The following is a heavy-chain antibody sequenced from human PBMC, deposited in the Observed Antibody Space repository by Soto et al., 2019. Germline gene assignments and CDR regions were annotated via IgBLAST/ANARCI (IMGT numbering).Heavy chain of an antibody. CDR1: GFAFSSNG. V-gene: IGHV3-30*03. CDR2: ISGDGKNK. Sequence: GGSMILSCAASGFAFSSNGMHWVRQAPGKGLEWVAVISGDGKNKYYADSVKGRFTVSRDNSKNTLYLQMNSLKTEDTAVYYYTTGPNLRPLAAFDIWGQGTVVTVSS. J-gene: IGHJ3*02. CDR3: TTGPNLRPLAAFDI.